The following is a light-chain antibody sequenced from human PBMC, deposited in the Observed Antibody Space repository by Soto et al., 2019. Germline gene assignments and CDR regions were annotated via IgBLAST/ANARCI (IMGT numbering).Light chain of an antibody. CDR3: QQYGSSLT. CDR1: QSVSSD. CDR2: GAS. V-gene: IGKV3-20*01. J-gene: IGKJ4*01. Sequence: EIVMTQSPATLSVSPGESATLSCRASQSVSSDLAWYQQKPGQAPRLLIYGASGRATGIPARFSGSGSETDFTLTISRLEPEDFAVYYCQQYGSSLTFGGGTKV.